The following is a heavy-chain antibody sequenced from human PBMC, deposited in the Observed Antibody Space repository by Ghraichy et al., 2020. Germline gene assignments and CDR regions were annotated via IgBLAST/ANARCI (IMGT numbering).Heavy chain of an antibody. CDR2: ISSSGSTI. D-gene: IGHD3-10*01. CDR3: ARDKLYYYSGSVYLYFCVY. CDR1: GFTFSSYS. J-gene: IGHJ4*02. Sequence: GGSLRLSCAASGFTFSSYSMNWVRQAPGKGLEWVSSISSSGSTIYYADSVRGRFTISRDNAKNSLYLQMNSLRDEDTAVYYCARDKLYYYSGSVYLYFCVYLGEGTLATVSS. V-gene: IGHV3-48*02.